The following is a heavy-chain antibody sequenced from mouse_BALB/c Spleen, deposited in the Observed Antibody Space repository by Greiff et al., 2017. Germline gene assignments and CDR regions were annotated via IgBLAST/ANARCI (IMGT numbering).Heavy chain of an antibody. CDR2: INPYNDGT. CDR3: AREGNFYYDYDGRFAY. D-gene: IGHD2-4*01. Sequence: VQLQQSGPELVKPGASVKMSCKASGYTFTSYVMHWVKQKPGQGLEWIGYINPYNDGTKYNEKFKGKATLTSDKSSSTAYMELSSLTSEDSAVYYCAREGNFYYDYDGRFAYWGQGTLVTVSA. V-gene: IGHV1-14*01. J-gene: IGHJ3*01. CDR1: GYTFTSYV.